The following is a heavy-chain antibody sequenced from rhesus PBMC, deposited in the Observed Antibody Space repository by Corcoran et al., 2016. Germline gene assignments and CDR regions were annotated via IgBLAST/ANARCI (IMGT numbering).Heavy chain of an antibody. J-gene: IGHJ4*01. CDR2: FSGSSGST. V-gene: IGHV4-65*01. CDR3: AREDPGGIAAAGVGY. CDR1: GGSVSSSNW. D-gene: IGHD6-43*01. Sequence: QVQLQESGPGLVKPSETLSLTCAVSGGSVSSSNWWSWIRQPPGKGLEWIGVFSGSSGSTYYNPSLKNRVTLSTDTSKNQFTLKLSSVTAADTAVYYCAREDPGGIAAAGVGYWGQGVLVTVSS.